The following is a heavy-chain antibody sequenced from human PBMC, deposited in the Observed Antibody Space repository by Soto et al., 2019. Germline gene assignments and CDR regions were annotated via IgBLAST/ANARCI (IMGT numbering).Heavy chain of an antibody. Sequence: SLRLSCAASGFTFSSYGMHWVRQAPGKGLEWVAVIWYDGSNKYYADSVKGRFTISRDNSKNTLYLQMNSLRAEDTAVYYCARGDSAFHYYGMDVWGQGTTVTVSS. CDR2: IWYDGSNK. CDR1: GFTFSSYG. CDR3: ARGDSAFHYYGMDV. V-gene: IGHV3-33*01. J-gene: IGHJ6*02.